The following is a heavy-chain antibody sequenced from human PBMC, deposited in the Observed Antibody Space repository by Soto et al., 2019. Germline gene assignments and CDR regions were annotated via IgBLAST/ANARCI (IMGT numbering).Heavy chain of an antibody. J-gene: IGHJ6*02. CDR3: ARDREWFGELLAPYYYYGMDV. D-gene: IGHD3-10*01. Sequence: ASVKVSCKASGYTFTSYGISWVRQAPGQGLEWMGWISAYNGNTNYAQKLQGRVTMTTDTSTSTAYMELRSLRSDDTAVYYCARDREWFGELLAPYYYYGMDVWGQGTTVTVSS. CDR2: ISAYNGNT. CDR1: GYTFTSYG. V-gene: IGHV1-18*01.